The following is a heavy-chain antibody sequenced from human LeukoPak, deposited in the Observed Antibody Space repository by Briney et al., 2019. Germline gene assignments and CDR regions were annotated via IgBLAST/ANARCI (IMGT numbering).Heavy chain of an antibody. V-gene: IGHV3-30*02. J-gene: IGHJ6*03. D-gene: IGHD1-1*01. CDR3: AKDRNFRVQSRSDYYYYYYMDV. Sequence: PGGSLRLSCAASGFTFSSYGMHWVRQAPGKGLEWVAFIRYDGSNKYYADSVKGRFTISRDNSKNTLYLQMNSLRAEDTAVYYCAKDRNFRVQSRSDYYYYYYMDVWGKGTTVTISS. CDR1: GFTFSSYG. CDR2: IRYDGSNK.